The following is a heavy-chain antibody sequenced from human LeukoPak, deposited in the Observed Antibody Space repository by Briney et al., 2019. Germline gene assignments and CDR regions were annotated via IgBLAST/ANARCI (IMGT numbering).Heavy chain of an antibody. Sequence: PGGSLRLSCAASGFTFSSYWMHWVRQAPGKGLVWVSRINSDGSSTSYADSVKGRFTISRDNAKNTLYLQMNSLRAEDTAVYYCAKYGSGSYSFDYWGQGTLVTVSS. D-gene: IGHD3-10*01. CDR2: INSDGSST. CDR1: GFTFSSYW. J-gene: IGHJ4*02. CDR3: AKYGSGSYSFDY. V-gene: IGHV3-74*01.